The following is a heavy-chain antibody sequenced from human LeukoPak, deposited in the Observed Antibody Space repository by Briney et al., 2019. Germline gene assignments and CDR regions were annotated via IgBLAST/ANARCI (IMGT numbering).Heavy chain of an antibody. J-gene: IGHJ6*03. CDR1: GYTFTSYG. V-gene: IGHV1-18*01. CDR3: ARGPRLHYYYYMDV. Sequence: ASVKVSCKGSGYTFTSYGISWVRQPPGQGLEWMGWISAYNGSKNYAQKLQGRVTMTTDTSTSTAYMELRSLRSDDTAVYYCARGPRLHYYYYMDVWGKGTTVTVSS. D-gene: IGHD2-21*02. CDR2: ISAYNGSK.